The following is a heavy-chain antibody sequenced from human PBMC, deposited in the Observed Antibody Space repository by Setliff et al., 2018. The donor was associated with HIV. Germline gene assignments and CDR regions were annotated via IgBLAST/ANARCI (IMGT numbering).Heavy chain of an antibody. CDR1: GYTFTSYD. Sequence: GASVKVSCKASGYTFTSYDINWVRQATGQGLEWMGWMSPNSGNAGYAQKFQGRVTMTRNTSISTAYMELRSLRSDDTAVYYCARDDYGSGSHGDYWGQGTLVTVSS. J-gene: IGHJ4*02. D-gene: IGHD3-10*01. CDR2: MSPNSGNA. CDR3: ARDDYGSGSHGDY. V-gene: IGHV1-8*01.